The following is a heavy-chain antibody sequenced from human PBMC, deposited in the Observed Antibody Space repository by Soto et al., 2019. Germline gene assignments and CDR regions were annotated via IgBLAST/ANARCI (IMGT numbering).Heavy chain of an antibody. CDR2: ISSSSSYI. V-gene: IGHV3-21*01. CDR1: GFSFSRYA. Sequence: GGSLRLSCAASGFSFSRYAMSWVRQAPGKGLEWVSAISSSSSYIYYADSVKGRFTISRDNAENSLYLQMNSLRAEDTAVYYCAREHRAQYYYYGMDVWGHGTLVTVSS. CDR3: AREHRAQYYYYGMDV. J-gene: IGHJ6*02.